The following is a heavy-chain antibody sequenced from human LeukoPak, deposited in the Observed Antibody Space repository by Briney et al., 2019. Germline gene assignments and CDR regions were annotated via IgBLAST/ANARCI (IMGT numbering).Heavy chain of an antibody. CDR1: GFTFSSYE. Sequence: PGGSLRLSCAASGFTFSSYEMNWVRQAPGKGLEWVSYISSSGSTIYYADSVKGRFTISRDNAKNSLYLQMNSLRAEDTAVYYCARKIAVAGKHYFDYWGQGTLVTVSS. J-gene: IGHJ4*02. CDR3: ARKIAVAGKHYFDY. CDR2: ISSSGSTI. D-gene: IGHD6-19*01. V-gene: IGHV3-48*03.